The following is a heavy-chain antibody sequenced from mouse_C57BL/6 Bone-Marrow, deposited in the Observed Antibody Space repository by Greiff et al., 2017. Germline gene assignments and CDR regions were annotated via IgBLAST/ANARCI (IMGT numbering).Heavy chain of an antibody. CDR1: GFSLTSYG. Sequence: VMLQQSGPGLVAPSQSLSITCTVSGFSLTSYGVDWVRQPPGKGLEWLGEIWGGGSTNYNSALMSRLSISKDNTKSQVFLKMNSLQTDDTAMYYCAKRRDARGYFDYWGQGTTLTVSS. D-gene: IGHD3-3*01. J-gene: IGHJ2*01. CDR2: IWGGGST. V-gene: IGHV2-9*01. CDR3: AKRRDARGYFDY.